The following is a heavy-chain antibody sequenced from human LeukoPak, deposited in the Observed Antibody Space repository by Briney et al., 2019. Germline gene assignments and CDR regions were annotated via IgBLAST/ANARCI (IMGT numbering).Heavy chain of an antibody. Sequence: GGSLRLSCAASGFTFDNYAMNWVRQAPAKGLEWVAVIWYDGSSKYYADSVKGRFTISRDNSKNTLYLQMDSLRAEDTAVYYCARVHSSSWAYFDNWGQGTLVTVSS. CDR1: GFTFDNYA. D-gene: IGHD6-13*01. V-gene: IGHV3-33*08. CDR2: IWYDGSSK. CDR3: ARVHSSSWAYFDN. J-gene: IGHJ4*02.